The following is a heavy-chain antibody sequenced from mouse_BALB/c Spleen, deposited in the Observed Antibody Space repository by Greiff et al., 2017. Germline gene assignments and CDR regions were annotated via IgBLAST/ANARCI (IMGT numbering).Heavy chain of an antibody. CDR3: ARSYDYDGSPFAY. D-gene: IGHD2-4*01. Sequence: EVMLVESGGGLVKPGGSLKLSCAASGFTFSDYYMYWVRQTPEKRLEWVATISDGGSYTYYPDSVKGRFTISRDNAKNNLYLQMSSLKSEDTAMYYCARSYDYDGSPFAYWGQGTLVTVSA. CDR1: GFTFSDYY. CDR2: ISDGGSYT. V-gene: IGHV5-4*02. J-gene: IGHJ3*01.